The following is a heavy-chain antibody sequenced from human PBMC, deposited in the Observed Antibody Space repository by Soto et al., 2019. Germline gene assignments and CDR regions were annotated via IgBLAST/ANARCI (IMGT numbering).Heavy chain of an antibody. CDR3: ARILGSPGYYYGLDV. D-gene: IGHD3-3*01. J-gene: IGHJ6*02. CDR2: IYPGDSNI. CDR1: GYTFTSHW. Sequence: GESLKISCKGSGYTFTSHWIAWVRQMPGKGLEWMGIIYPGDSNIKYSPSLQGQVTISAEKSMNTAYLQWSTLKASDTAIYYCARILGSPGYYYGLDVWGQGTTVTVSS. V-gene: IGHV5-51*01.